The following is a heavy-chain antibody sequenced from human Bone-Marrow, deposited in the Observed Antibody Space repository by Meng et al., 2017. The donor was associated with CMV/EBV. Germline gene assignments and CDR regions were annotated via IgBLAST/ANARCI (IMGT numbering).Heavy chain of an antibody. CDR1: GYTFTSYG. Sequence: ASVKVSCKASGYTFTSYGISWLRQAPGQGPEWMGWISAYNGNTNYAQKVQDRVTMTTDTSTSTAYMELRSLRSDDTAVYYCARGARVYGMAVWGPGNAVHGAS. V-gene: IGHV1-18*01. CDR2: ISAYNGNT. CDR3: ARGARVYGMAV. J-gene: IGHJ6*01.